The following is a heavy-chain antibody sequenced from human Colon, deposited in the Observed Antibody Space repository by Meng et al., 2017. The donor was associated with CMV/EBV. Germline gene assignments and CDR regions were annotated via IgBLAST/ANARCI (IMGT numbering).Heavy chain of an antibody. J-gene: IGHJ4*02. CDR1: GFSLTTTGAG. CDR2: IHWDDDK. Sequence: ITLKGSGPALVKPTQPLTLPCTFSGFSLTTTGAGVAWVRQPPGKAPELLALIHWDDDKRYSPSLKNRLNITKDTSKNQVVLSMTDLDPADTGTFYCARHSLTILTDWGQGALVTVSS. V-gene: IGHV2-5*02. CDR3: ARHSLTILTD. D-gene: IGHD2-8*02.